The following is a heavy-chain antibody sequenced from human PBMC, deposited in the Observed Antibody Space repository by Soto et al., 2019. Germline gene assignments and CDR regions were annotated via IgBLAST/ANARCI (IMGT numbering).Heavy chain of an antibody. CDR1: GGSFSGYY. Sequence: PSETLSLTCAVYGGSFSGYYWSWIRQPPGKGLEWIGEINHSGSTNYNPSLKSRVTISVDTSKNQFSLKLSSVTAADTAVYYCASVRRDYGNYYYMDVWGKGTKVTVSS. J-gene: IGHJ6*03. CDR3: ASVRRDYGNYYYMDV. D-gene: IGHD4-17*01. V-gene: IGHV4-34*01. CDR2: INHSGST.